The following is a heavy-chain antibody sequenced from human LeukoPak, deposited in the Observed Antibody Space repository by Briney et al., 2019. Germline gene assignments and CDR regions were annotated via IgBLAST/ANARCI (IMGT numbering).Heavy chain of an antibody. CDR2: IYYSGST. Sequence: PSETLSLTCTVSGGSISSSSYYWGWIRQPPGKGLEWIGSIYYSGSTYYNPSLKSRVTMSVDTSKNQFSLKLSSVTAADTAVYFCARDRYYYDSSGYSLFDYWGQGTLVTVSS. V-gene: IGHV4-39*07. J-gene: IGHJ4*02. CDR1: GGSISSSSYY. CDR3: ARDRYYYDSSGYSLFDY. D-gene: IGHD3-22*01.